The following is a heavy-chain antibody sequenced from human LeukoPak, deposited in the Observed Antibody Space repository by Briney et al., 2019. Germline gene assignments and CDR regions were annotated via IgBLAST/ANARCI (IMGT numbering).Heavy chain of an antibody. D-gene: IGHD6-25*01. J-gene: IGHJ4*02. CDR1: GGSISSSSDY. Sequence: PSETLSLTCIVSGGSISSSSDYWGWIRQPPGKGLEWIGTIYYSGSTYYNPSLKSRVTISVDTSKNQFSVKLSSVTAADTAVYYCARHGRSSGWPEYFDYWGQGTLVTVSS. CDR3: ARHGRSSGWPEYFDY. V-gene: IGHV4-39*01. CDR2: IYYSGST.